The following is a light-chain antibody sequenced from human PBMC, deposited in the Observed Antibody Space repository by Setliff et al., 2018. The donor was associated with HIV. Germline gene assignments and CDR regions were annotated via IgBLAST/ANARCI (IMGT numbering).Light chain of an antibody. V-gene: IGLV2-23*02. J-gene: IGLJ1*01. Sequence: QSALTQPASVSRSPGQSITLSCTGTSSDVGNYNLVSWYQLHPDRAPKLMIYEVNKRPSGVSNRFSGSTSGNTASLTISGLQAEDEADYYCSSYARGSTYVFGTGTKVTVL. CDR3: SSYARGSTYV. CDR1: SSDVGNYNL. CDR2: EVN.